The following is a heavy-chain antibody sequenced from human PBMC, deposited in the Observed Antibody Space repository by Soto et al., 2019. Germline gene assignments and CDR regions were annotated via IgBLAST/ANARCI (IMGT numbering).Heavy chain of an antibody. Sequence: GGSLRLSCAASGFTFSDYYMSWIRQAPGKGLEWVSYISSSGSYTNYADSVKGRFTISRDNAKHSVYLQMNSLRAEDTAVYYCARTYCGGDCYPTPRYYGMDVWGQGTTVTVSS. V-gene: IGHV3-11*06. CDR1: GFTFSDYY. CDR2: ISSSGSYT. J-gene: IGHJ6*02. D-gene: IGHD2-21*02. CDR3: ARTYCGGDCYPTPRYYGMDV.